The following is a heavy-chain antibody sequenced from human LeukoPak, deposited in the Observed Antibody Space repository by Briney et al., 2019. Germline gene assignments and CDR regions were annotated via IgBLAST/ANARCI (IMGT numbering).Heavy chain of an antibody. CDR2: IYHSGST. CDR3: ARATWGRFGELSGRFSFDY. D-gene: IGHD3-10*01. Sequence: SETLSLTCAVSGGSISSSNWWSWVRPPPGKGLEWIGEIYHSGSTNYNPSLKSRVTISVDKSKNQFSLKLSSVTAADTAVYYCARATWGRFGELSGRFSFDYWGQGTLVTVSS. J-gene: IGHJ4*02. CDR1: GGSISSSNW. V-gene: IGHV4-4*02.